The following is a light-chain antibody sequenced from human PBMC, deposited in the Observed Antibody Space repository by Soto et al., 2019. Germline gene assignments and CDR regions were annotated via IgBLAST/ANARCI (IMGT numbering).Light chain of an antibody. Sequence: DIQMIQAPSSQSASVGDSVTINCRASQNIRTYLYWYQQKSGEAPKLLIYAASNLRGGVPSRFRGSGSGTDFTLTISNLQPDDFATYYCQQGYITPPLTFGGGTKGEI. CDR2: AAS. V-gene: IGKV1-39*01. CDR1: QNIRTY. J-gene: IGKJ4*01. CDR3: QQGYITPPLT.